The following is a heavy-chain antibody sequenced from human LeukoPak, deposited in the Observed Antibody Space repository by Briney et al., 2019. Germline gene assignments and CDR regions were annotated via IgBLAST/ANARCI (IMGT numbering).Heavy chain of an antibody. CDR2: IYYSGST. D-gene: IGHD5-18*01. CDR3: ARDSSYGRGDFDY. V-gene: IGHV4-59*01. J-gene: IGHJ4*02. Sequence: SETLSLTCTVSGGSISSYYWSWIRQPPGKGLEWIGYIYYSGSTNYNPSLKRRVTISVDTSKNQFSLKLSSVTAADTAVYYCARDSSYGRGDFDYWGQGTLVTVSS. CDR1: GGSISSYY.